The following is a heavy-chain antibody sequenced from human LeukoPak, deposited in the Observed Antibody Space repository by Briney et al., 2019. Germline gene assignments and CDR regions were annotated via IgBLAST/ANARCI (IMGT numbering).Heavy chain of an antibody. CDR1: GFAFSSYA. CDR3: AKRRVGAVAAFDF. V-gene: IGHV3-23*01. Sequence: GRSLRLSCAASGFAFSSYAMHWVRQAPRKGLEWVSYISSSGDIIYYADSVKGRFTISRDNSRNTLYLQMNSLRDEDTAIYYCAKRRVGAVAAFDFWGQGTMVTVSS. J-gene: IGHJ3*01. CDR2: ISSSGDII. D-gene: IGHD1-26*01.